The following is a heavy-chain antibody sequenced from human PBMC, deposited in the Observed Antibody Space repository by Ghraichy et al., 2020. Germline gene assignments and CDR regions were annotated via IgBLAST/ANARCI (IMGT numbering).Heavy chain of an antibody. CDR3: AREYYYYMDV. CDR2: LDSGAKT. Sequence: ESLNISCAASGLTVSTTYMSWVRQAPGKGLEWVSLLDSGAKTYYADSVKGRFTISRDNSKNTLYLQMNSLRAEDTAVYYCAREYYYYMDVWGKGTTVTVSS. V-gene: IGHV3-53*01. J-gene: IGHJ6*03. CDR1: GLTVSTTY.